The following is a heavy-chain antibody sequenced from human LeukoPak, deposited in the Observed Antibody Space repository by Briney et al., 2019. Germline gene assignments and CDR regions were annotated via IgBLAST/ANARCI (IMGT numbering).Heavy chain of an antibody. CDR1: GASINNNY. CDR2: IYYSGST. D-gene: IGHD1-14*01. Sequence: SETLSLTCTVSGASINNNYWSWIRQPPEKGLEWIGYIYYSGSTNYNPSLKSRANISVDTSKNQFSLKLNSVTAADTAVYYCARYRNEALFAFDIWGQGTMVTVSS. J-gene: IGHJ3*02. V-gene: IGHV4-59*01. CDR3: ARYRNEALFAFDI.